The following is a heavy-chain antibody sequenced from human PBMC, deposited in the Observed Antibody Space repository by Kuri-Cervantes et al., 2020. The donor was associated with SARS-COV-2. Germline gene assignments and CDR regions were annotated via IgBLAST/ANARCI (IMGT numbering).Heavy chain of an antibody. CDR2: LRYDGGEK. J-gene: IGHJ4*02. V-gene: IGHV3-30*02. Sequence: SLMPPCAATGFTFSYYYMSGVRQAPGKGLEWVTFLRYDGGEKHYADSVKGRLTISRDNSKNTLYLEMNSLRVEDTAVYYCAKDPVYRGTYDLGKLDSWGRGTLVTVSS. CDR1: GFTFSYYY. D-gene: IGHD3-3*01. CDR3: AKDPVYRGTYDLGKLDS.